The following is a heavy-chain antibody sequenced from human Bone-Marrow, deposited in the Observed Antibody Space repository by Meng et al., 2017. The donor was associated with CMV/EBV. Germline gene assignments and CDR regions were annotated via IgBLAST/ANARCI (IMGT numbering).Heavy chain of an antibody. CDR1: GYTLTSCG. CDR2: FSTYNGNT. Sequence: SFKAVGYTLTSCGNSWVRQAHGQGLEWMGWFSTYNGNTKYAQKFQDRVSMTTNTATNTAYMELKNLRSDDTAIYYCARERREAYLDYWGQGTLVTVSS. CDR3: ARERREAYLDY. J-gene: IGHJ4*02. V-gene: IGHV1-18*01.